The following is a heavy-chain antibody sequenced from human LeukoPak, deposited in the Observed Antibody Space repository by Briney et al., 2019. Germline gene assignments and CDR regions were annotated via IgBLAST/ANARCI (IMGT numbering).Heavy chain of an antibody. CDR1: GFSFNSYN. J-gene: IGHJ4*02. V-gene: IGHV3-48*01. Sequence: GGSLRLSCEASGFSFNSYNMCWVRQAPGQGLEWVSDISSSSSITYYADSVKGRFTISRDNAKNSLYLQMNSLRVEDTAVYYCARGGAAPDYWGQGTQVTVSS. D-gene: IGHD1-26*01. CDR2: ISSSSSIT. CDR3: ARGGAAPDY.